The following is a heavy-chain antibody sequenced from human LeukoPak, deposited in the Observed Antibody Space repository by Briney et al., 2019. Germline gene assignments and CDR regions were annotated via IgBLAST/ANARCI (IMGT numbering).Heavy chain of an antibody. V-gene: IGHV3-21*01. CDR1: GFTFSSYN. J-gene: IGHJ4*02. CDR2: ISHSSSYI. D-gene: IGHD2-2*01. Sequence: TPGGSLRLSCAASGFTFSSYNMNWVRQAPGKGLEWVSSISHSSSYIYYADSVKGRFTISRDNAKNSLFLQMNSLRAEDTAVYFCARETDSTLFDYWGQGTLVTVSS. CDR3: ARETDSTLFDY.